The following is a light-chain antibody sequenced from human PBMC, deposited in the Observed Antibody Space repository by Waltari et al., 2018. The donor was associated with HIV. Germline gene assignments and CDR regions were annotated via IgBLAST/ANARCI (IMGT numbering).Light chain of an antibody. Sequence: QAVVTQEPSLTVSPGGTVPITCGSSTGPVTSGHHPSWFQQKSGQAPRTLIYDTFNKHSWTPARFSGSLLGGKAALTLSGAQPEDEAEYFCLLSFAGARPVVFGGGTNLTVL. J-gene: IGLJ2*01. CDR3: LLSFAGARPVV. V-gene: IGLV7-46*01. CDR1: TGPVTSGHH. CDR2: DTF.